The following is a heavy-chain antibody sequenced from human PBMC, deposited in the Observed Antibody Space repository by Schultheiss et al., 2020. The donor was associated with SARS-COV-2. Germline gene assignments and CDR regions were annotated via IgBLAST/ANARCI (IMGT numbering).Heavy chain of an antibody. J-gene: IGHJ5*02. CDR2: IYYSGST. D-gene: IGHD2-2*01. CDR3: ARFVVVPAAHRQGFDP. CDR1: GGSISSGGYY. V-gene: IGHV4-31*03. Sequence: SETLSLTCTVSGGSISSGGYYWSWIRQHPGKGLEWIGYIYYSGSTYYNPSLKSRVTISVDTSKNQFSLKLSSVTAADTAVYYCARFVVVPAAHRQGFDPWGQGTLVTVSS.